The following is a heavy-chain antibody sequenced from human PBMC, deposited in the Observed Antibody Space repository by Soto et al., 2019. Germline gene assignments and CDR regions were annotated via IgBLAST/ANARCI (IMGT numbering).Heavy chain of an antibody. D-gene: IGHD6-13*01. CDR3: ARLTSSSWYYFDY. CDR1: GGSISSYY. Sequence: SETLSLTCTVSGGSISSYYWSWIRQPPGKVLEWIGYIYYSGSTNYNPSLKSRVTISVDTSKNQFSLKLSSVTAADTAVYYCARLTSSSWYYFDYWGQGTLVTVSS. CDR2: IYYSGST. V-gene: IGHV4-59*08. J-gene: IGHJ4*02.